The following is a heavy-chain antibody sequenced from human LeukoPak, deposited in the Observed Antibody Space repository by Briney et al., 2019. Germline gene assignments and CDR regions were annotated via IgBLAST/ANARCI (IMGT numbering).Heavy chain of an antibody. CDR1: GFTFRSYD. Sequence: SGRSQRLSRAASGFTFRSYDMPWARQATGKGLEYVSAIGTAGDTYYPGSVKGRFTISRENAKNSLYLQMNSLRAGDTAVYYCARAYCSGGSCYSGLDYWGQGTLVTVSP. CDR3: ARAYCSGGSCYSGLDY. CDR2: IGTAGDT. D-gene: IGHD2-15*01. V-gene: IGHV3-13*01. J-gene: IGHJ4*02.